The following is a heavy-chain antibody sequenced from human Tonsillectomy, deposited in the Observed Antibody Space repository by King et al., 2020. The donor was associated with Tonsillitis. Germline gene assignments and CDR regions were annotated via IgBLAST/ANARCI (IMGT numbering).Heavy chain of an antibody. J-gene: IGHJ3*02. CDR3: AKDLHDYRYAFVI. CDR2: ISWRGAII. Sequence: VQLVESGGGLVQPGRSLRLSCAASGFTFDNYAMHWVRRAPGKGLEWVSGISWRGAIIGYADSVKGRFTISRDNAKNSLYLQMNSLRAEDTAFYYCAKDLHDYRYAFVIWGQGTMVTVSS. CDR1: GFTFDNYA. D-gene: IGHD4-11*01. V-gene: IGHV3-9*01.